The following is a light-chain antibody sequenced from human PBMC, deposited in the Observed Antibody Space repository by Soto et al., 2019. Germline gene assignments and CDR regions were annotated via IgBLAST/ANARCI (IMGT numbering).Light chain of an antibody. CDR3: QQSHNTPLT. V-gene: IGKV1-39*01. J-gene: IGKJ4*01. CDR1: QSISSN. Sequence: DIQMTQSPSSLSASVGDRVTITCRASQSISSNLNWYQQKPGKAPKLLIFAASSLQSGVPSRFSGSGSGTDFTLTISTLQPEDFATYYCQQSHNTPLTFGGGTKVEIK. CDR2: AAS.